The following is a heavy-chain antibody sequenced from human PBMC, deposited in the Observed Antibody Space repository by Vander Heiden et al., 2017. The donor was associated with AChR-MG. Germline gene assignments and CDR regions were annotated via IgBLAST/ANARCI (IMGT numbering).Heavy chain of an antibody. D-gene: IGHD2-15*01. CDR3: ARAEYPLRCSGGSCYQWYYYYMDV. J-gene: IGHJ6*03. CDR1: GGTFSSYA. Sequence: QVQLVQSGAEVKKPGSSVKVSCKASGGTFSSYALSWVRQAPGQGLEWMGGIIPIFGTANYAQKFQGRVTITADKSTSTAYMELSSLRSEDTAVYYCARAEYPLRCSGGSCYQWYYYYMDVWGKGTTVTVSS. CDR2: IIPIFGTA. V-gene: IGHV1-69*06.